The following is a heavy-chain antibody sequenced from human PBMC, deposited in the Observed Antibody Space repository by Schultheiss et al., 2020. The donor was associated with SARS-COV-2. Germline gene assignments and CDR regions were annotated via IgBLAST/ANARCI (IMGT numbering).Heavy chain of an antibody. Sequence: GGSLRLSCAASGFTVSSNYMSWVRQAPGKGLEWVSVIYSGGSTYYADSVKGRFTISRDNAKNSLYLQMNSLRAEDTAVYYCARDSYRSAGYSYGYDWYFDLWGRGTLVTVSS. D-gene: IGHD5-18*01. CDR1: GFTVSSNY. CDR3: ARDSYRSAGYSYGYDWYFDL. V-gene: IGHV3-53*01. J-gene: IGHJ2*01. CDR2: IYSGGST.